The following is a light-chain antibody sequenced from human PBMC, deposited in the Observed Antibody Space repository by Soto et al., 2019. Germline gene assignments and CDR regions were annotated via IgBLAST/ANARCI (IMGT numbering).Light chain of an antibody. CDR1: SSDVGGYKY. CDR3: NSFLTSSSHWV. CDR2: EVS. J-gene: IGLJ1*01. V-gene: IGLV2-14*01. Sequence: QSALTQPASVSGSPGQSITISCTGTSSDVGGYKYVSWYQQHPGKAPKLFIYEVSKRPSGVSNRFSGSKSGNTASLTISGLQAEDEADYYCNSFLTSSSHWVFGTGTKLTVL.